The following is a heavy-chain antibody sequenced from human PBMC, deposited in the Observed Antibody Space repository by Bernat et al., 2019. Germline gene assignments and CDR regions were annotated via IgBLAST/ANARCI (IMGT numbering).Heavy chain of an antibody. CDR3: ARDSGRAYCTNGVCYGAY. CDR1: CYTFTSYG. J-gene: IGHJ4*02. CDR2: ISAYNGNT. V-gene: IGHV1-18*01. D-gene: IGHD2-8*01. Sequence: QVPLVQSGAEVKKPGASVKVSCKASCYTFTSYGIRWVRQASGRGLECMGWISAYNGNTNYAQKLQGRVTMTTDTSTSTAYMELRSLRSDDTAVYYCARDSGRAYCTNGVCYGAYWGQGTLVTVSS.